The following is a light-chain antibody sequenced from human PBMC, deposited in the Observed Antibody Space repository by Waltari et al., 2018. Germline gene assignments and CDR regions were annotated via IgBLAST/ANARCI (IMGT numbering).Light chain of an antibody. CDR2: EAS. CDR3: QQYNHCPPIT. J-gene: IGKJ5*01. Sequence: EIVMTQSPDTLSVSPGESATFSCRASQSVSSNLAWYHQKPGQAPSHLIYEASTRATSIPARFRGSGSGTDFTLTISSLQSEDSAVYYCQQYNHCPPITFGQGTRLEIK. CDR1: QSVSSN. V-gene: IGKV3-15*01.